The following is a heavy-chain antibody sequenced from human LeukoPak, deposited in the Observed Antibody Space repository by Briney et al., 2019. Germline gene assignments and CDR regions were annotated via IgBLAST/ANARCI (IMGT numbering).Heavy chain of an antibody. Sequence: GGSLRLSCAASGFTFNKYAMNWVRQAPGKGLEWVSVIYSGGSTYYADSVKGRFTISRDNSKNTLYLQMNSLRAEDTAVYYCARGSTGAVVITKIDYWGQGTLVTVSS. D-gene: IGHD3-22*01. CDR1: GFTFNKYA. CDR2: IYSGGST. CDR3: ARGSTGAVVITKIDY. V-gene: IGHV3-66*01. J-gene: IGHJ4*02.